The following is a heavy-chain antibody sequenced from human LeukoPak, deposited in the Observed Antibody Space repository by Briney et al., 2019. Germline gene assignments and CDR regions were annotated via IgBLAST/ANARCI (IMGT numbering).Heavy chain of an antibody. J-gene: IGHJ5*02. CDR2: IYDSGST. Sequence: SETLSLTCTVSGGSIRSNYYYWGWIRQPPGKGLEWIGSIYDSGSTYYNPSLKSRVTISVDTSKNQFSLKLNSVTAADTAVYYCARSPTYDFWSGYYYFDPWGQGTLVTVSS. V-gene: IGHV4-39*01. CDR3: ARSPTYDFWSGYYYFDP. CDR1: GGSIRSNYYY. D-gene: IGHD3-3*01.